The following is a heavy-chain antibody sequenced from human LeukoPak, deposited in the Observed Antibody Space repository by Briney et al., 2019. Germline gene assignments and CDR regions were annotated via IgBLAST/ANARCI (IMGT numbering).Heavy chain of an antibody. CDR2: INHNGNVN. CDR3: AREWPGYSYGDY. Sequence: PGGSLRLSCAASGFTFSSYWMNWARQAPGKGLEWVASINHNGNVNYYVDSVKGRFTISRDNAKNSLYLQMNSLRAEDTAVYYCAREWPGYSYGDYWGQGTLVTVSS. V-gene: IGHV3-7*03. D-gene: IGHD5-18*01. J-gene: IGHJ4*02. CDR1: GFTFSSYW.